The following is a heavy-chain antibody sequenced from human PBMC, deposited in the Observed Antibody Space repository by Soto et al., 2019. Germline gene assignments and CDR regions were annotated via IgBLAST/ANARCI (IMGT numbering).Heavy chain of an antibody. D-gene: IGHD3-3*01. J-gene: IGHJ6*02. Sequence: LSLTCTVSGGSISSGGYYWGWTRQHPGKGLEWIGYIYYSGSTYYNPSLKSRVTISVDTSKNQFSLKLSSVTAADTAVYYCARDKIFGVDYYYYGMDVWGQGTTVTVSS. V-gene: IGHV4-31*03. CDR3: ARDKIFGVDYYYYGMDV. CDR2: IYYSGST. CDR1: GGSISSGGYY.